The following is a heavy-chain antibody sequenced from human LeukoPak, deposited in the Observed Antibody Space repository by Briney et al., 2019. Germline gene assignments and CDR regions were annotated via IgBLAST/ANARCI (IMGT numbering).Heavy chain of an antibody. J-gene: IGHJ4*02. D-gene: IGHD5-12*01. CDR3: ATFRDGYNN. CDR1: GGSFSGYY. CDR2: INHSGST. Sequence: SETLSLTCAVYGGSFSGYYWSWIRQTPGKGLEWIGEINHSGSTNYNPSLKSRVTISVDTSKNQFSLKLSSVTAADTAVYYCATFRDGYNNWGQGTLVTVSS. V-gene: IGHV4-34*01.